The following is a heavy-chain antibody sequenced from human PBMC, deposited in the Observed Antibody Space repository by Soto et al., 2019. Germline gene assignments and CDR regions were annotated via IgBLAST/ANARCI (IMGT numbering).Heavy chain of an antibody. Sequence: QVQLVQSGAEVKKPGASVKVSCKASGYTFTSYGISWVRQAPGQGLEWMGWISAYNGNTNYAQKLQGRVTMTTDTSTSTAYMELRSLRSDDTAVYYCARSPQSGSPYYYYYMDVWGKGTTVTVSS. CDR1: GYTFTSYG. J-gene: IGHJ6*03. V-gene: IGHV1-18*01. CDR2: ISAYNGNT. CDR3: ARSPQSGSPYYYYYMDV. D-gene: IGHD3-10*01.